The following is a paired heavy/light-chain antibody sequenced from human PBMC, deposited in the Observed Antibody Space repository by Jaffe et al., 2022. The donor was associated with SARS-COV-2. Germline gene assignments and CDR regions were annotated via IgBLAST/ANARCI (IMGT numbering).Heavy chain of an antibody. Sequence: QVQLQESGPGLVKPSETLSLTCTVSNYSINSVYYWGWVRQPPGRGLEWIGSIYRDGKTYYSPSLKSRVTISVDTSKNLFSLKLSSVTAADTAVYYCARDMRAVAGPNFDSWGQGTLVTVSS. CDR1: NYSINSVYY. J-gene: IGHJ4*02. D-gene: IGHD6-19*01. V-gene: IGHV4-38-2*02. CDR2: IYRDGKT. CDR3: ARDMRAVAGPNFDS.
Light chain of an antibody. CDR2: DVS. CDR1: SSDVGGYDY. Sequence: QSALTQPASVSGSPGQSITISCTGTSSDVGGYDYVSWYQQHPGKAPKLMIYDVSNRPSGVSSRFSGSKSGNTASLTISGLQAEDEADYYCSSYASTNTLFGGGTKLTVL. J-gene: IGLJ2*01. V-gene: IGLV2-14*03. CDR3: SSYASTNTL.